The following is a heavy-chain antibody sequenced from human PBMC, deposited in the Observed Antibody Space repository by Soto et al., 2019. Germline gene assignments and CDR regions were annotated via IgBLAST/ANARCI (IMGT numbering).Heavy chain of an antibody. V-gene: IGHV3-21*01. D-gene: IGHD3-22*01. CDR1: GFTFSSYS. Sequence: EVQLVESGGGLVKPGGSLRLSCAASGFTFSSYSMNWVRQAPGKGLEWVSSISSSSSYIYYADSVKGRFTISRDNAKNSLYQQMNSLRAEDTAVYYCERGFDSSGYADYWGQGTLVTVSS. J-gene: IGHJ4*02. CDR3: ERGFDSSGYADY. CDR2: ISSSSSYI.